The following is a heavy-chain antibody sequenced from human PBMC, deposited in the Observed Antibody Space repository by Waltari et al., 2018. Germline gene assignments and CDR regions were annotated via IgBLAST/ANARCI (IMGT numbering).Heavy chain of an antibody. CDR3: ASLYCSGGSCRFDY. CDR1: GYSISSGYY. Sequence: QVQLQESGPGLVKPSETLSLTCAVSGYSISSGYYWSWIRQPPGKGLEWIGYIYYSGSTNYNPSLKSRVTISVDTSKNQFSLKLSSVTAADTAVYYCASLYCSGGSCRFDYWGQGTLVTVSS. D-gene: IGHD2-15*01. V-gene: IGHV4-61*01. CDR2: IYYSGST. J-gene: IGHJ4*02.